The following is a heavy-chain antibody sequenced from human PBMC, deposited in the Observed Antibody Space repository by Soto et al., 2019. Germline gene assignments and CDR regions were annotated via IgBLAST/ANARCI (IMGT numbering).Heavy chain of an antibody. CDR1: GFTFSSYG. J-gene: IGHJ6*02. V-gene: IGHV3-30*18. Sequence: VQLVESGGGVVQPGRSLRLSCAASGFTFSSYGMHWVRQAPGKGLEWVAVISYDGSNKYYADSVKGRFTISRDNSKNTLYLQMNSLRAEDTAVYYCAKDSYDFWSGYYTGGLYYYGMDVWGQGTTVTVSS. CDR2: ISYDGSNK. D-gene: IGHD3-3*01. CDR3: AKDSYDFWSGYYTGGLYYYGMDV.